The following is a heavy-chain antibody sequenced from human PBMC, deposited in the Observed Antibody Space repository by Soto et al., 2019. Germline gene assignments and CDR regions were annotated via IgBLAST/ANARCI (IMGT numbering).Heavy chain of an antibody. Sequence: SETLSLTCTVSGDPISSSRYYWGWVRQPPGKGLEWTGSIYYRGSTYYSPSLKSRVTISVDTSKNQFSLKLSSVTAADTAVYYCARHLHPTTGYCPSTSCYHFDYWGQGTLVTVSS. CDR1: GDPISSSRYY. J-gene: IGHJ4*02. V-gene: IGHV4-39*01. D-gene: IGHD2-2*01. CDR2: IYYRGST. CDR3: ARHLHPTTGYCPSTSCYHFDY.